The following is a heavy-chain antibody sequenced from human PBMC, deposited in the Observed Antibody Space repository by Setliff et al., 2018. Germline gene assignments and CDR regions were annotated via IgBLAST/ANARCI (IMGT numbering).Heavy chain of an antibody. Sequence: SETLSLTCNVSGGSISSDYWSWIRQPPGKALEWIGYFYHSASTNYNPSLKGRVTMSADTSKKQLYLSLTSVSVADTAMYYCARSHYNASGNSHYYYMVVWGKGTAVTVSS. J-gene: IGHJ6*03. CDR3: ARSHYNASGNSHYYYMVV. CDR2: FYHSAST. CDR1: GGSISSDY. V-gene: IGHV4-4*08. D-gene: IGHD3-10*01.